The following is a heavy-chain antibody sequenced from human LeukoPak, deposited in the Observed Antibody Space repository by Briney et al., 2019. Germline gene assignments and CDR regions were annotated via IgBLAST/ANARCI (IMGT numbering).Heavy chain of an antibody. CDR3: GRGGYYNFWPGLVDS. Sequence: PGGSLRLSCEASGVNFNNFWMNWGRQAPGKGLEWVASIKHDETEINYVDSVRGRFTISSDNSKQSLYLQMSSLRVEDTAVYFCGRGGYYNFWPGLVDSWGQGTLVTVSS. D-gene: IGHD3-3*01. J-gene: IGHJ4*02. CDR2: IKHDETEI. V-gene: IGHV3-7*01. CDR1: GVNFNNFW.